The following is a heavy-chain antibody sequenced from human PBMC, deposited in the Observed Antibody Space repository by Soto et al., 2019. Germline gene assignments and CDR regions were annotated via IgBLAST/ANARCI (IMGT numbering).Heavy chain of an antibody. Sequence: ASVKVSCKASGYTFTGYYMHWVRQAPGQGLEWMGWINPNSGGTNYAQKFQGWVTMTRDTSISTAYMELSRLRSDDTAVYYCAIWKGGSQWANYSYYGMDVWGQGTRVTVSS. J-gene: IGHJ6*02. CDR3: AIWKGGSQWANYSYYGMDV. CDR1: GYTFTGYY. CDR2: INPNSGGT. D-gene: IGHD1-26*01. V-gene: IGHV1-2*04.